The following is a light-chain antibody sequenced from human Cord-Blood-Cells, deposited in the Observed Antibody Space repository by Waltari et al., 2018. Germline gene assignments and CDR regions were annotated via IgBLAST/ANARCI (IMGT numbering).Light chain of an antibody. CDR2: EDN. J-gene: IGLJ3*02. CDR1: RGRLASNY. V-gene: IGLV6-57*01. Sequence: NFMLTQPHSVSESPGKTVTISCTRSRGRLASNYVQWYQQRPGSSPTTVIYEDNQRPSGVPDRFSGSIDSSSNSASLTISGLKTEDEADYYCQSYDSSNWVFGGGTKLTVL. CDR3: QSYDSSNWV.